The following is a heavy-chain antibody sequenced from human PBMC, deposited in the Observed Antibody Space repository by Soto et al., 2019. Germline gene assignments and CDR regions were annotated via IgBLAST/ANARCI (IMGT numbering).Heavy chain of an antibody. CDR3: AKALGYCSGGSCYPPGYYYGMDV. V-gene: IGHV3-30*18. D-gene: IGHD2-15*01. CDR2: ISYDGSNK. CDR1: GFTFSSFG. Sequence: QVQLAESGGGVVQPGRSLRLSCAVSGFTFSSFGMHWVRQAPGKGLEWVAVISYDGSNKYYADSVKGRFTISRDNSKITXXLXMXXLRAEDTAVYYCAKALGYCSGGSCYPPGYYYGMDVWGQGTTVTVSS. J-gene: IGHJ6*02.